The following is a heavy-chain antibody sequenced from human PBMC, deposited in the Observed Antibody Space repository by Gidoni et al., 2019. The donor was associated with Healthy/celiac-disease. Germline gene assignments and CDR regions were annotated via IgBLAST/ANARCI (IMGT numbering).Heavy chain of an antibody. CDR2: IIPIFGTA. CDR1: GGTFSSYA. V-gene: IGHV1-69*01. Sequence: QVQLVQSGAEVKKPGSSVKVSCKASGGTFSSYAISWVRQAPGQGLEWMGGIIPIFGTANYAQKFQGRVTITADESTSTAYMELSSLRSEDTAVYYCARNEDTAMVTGLYWFDPWGQGTLVTVSS. CDR3: ARNEDTAMVTGLYWFDP. J-gene: IGHJ5*02. D-gene: IGHD5-18*01.